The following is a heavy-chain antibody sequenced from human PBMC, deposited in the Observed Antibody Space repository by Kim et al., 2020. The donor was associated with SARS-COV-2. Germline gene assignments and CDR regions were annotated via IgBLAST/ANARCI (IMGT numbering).Heavy chain of an antibody. CDR3: ARGYCSSTSCKYRGKIRGFDY. J-gene: IGHJ4*02. D-gene: IGHD2-2*01. CDR1: GGSFSGYY. Sequence: SETLSLTCAVYGGSFSGYYWSWIRQPPGKGLEWIGEINHSGSTNYNPSLKSRVTISVDTSKNQFSLKLSSVTAADTAVYYCARGYCSSTSCKYRGKIRGFDYWGQGTLVTVSS. CDR2: INHSGST. V-gene: IGHV4-34*01.